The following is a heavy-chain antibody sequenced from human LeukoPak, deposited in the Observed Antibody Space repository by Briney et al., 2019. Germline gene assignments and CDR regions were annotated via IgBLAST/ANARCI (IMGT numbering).Heavy chain of an antibody. J-gene: IGHJ4*02. Sequence: GGSLRLSCAASGFTLSTYAMTWVRQAPGKGLEWVSGINSNGDEIYYADSVRGRFIISRDNSNNALYLQMDSLRAEDTAVYYCAYWIVSSSRNYSGQGTLVTVSS. D-gene: IGHD6-6*01. V-gene: IGHV3-23*01. CDR2: INSNGDEI. CDR1: GFTLSTYA. CDR3: AYWIVSSSRNY.